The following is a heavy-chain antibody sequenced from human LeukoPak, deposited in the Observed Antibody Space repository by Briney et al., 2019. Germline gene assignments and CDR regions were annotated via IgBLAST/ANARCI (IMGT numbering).Heavy chain of an antibody. V-gene: IGHV4-31*03. D-gene: IGHD1-7*01. Sequence: SETLSLTCTVSGGSISSGGYYWSWLRQHPGKGLEWIGYIYYSGSTYYNPSLKSRVSISVDTSKNQFSLKLSSVTAADTAVYYCARQRTYYFDYWGQGTLVTVSS. CDR3: ARQRTYYFDY. CDR1: GGSISSGGYY. J-gene: IGHJ4*02. CDR2: IYYSGST.